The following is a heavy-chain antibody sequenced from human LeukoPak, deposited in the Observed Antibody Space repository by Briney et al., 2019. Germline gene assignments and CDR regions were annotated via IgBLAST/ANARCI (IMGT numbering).Heavy chain of an antibody. CDR3: ARDAETSLAN. CDR2: IYLDGRA. Sequence: GGSLRLSCAASGFAVSSKYMNWVRQAPGKGLGWVTVIYLDGRADYADSVKGRFTISSDNSKNTVYLQVNSLKDEDTAVYYCARDAETSLANWGQGTLVTVSP. J-gene: IGHJ4*02. CDR1: GFAVSSKY. V-gene: IGHV3-66*01. D-gene: IGHD5-24*01.